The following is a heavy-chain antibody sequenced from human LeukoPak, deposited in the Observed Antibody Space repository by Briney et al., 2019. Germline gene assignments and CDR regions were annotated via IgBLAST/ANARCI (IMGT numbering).Heavy chain of an antibody. J-gene: IGHJ6*02. CDR2: IYPGDSDT. D-gene: IGHD3-10*01. Sequence: GESLKISCKGSGYSFSNYWIAWVRQMPGKGLEWMGIIYPGDSDTRYSPSFQGQVTISADKSISTAYLQWSSLKASDTAMYYCAREGGVYGSGSYPPIGMDVWGQGTTVTVSS. CDR1: GYSFSNYW. CDR3: AREGGVYGSGSYPPIGMDV. V-gene: IGHV5-51*01.